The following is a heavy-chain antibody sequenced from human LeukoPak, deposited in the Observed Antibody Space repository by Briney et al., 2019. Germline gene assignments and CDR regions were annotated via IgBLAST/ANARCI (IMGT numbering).Heavy chain of an antibody. CDR3: ARGGRRDGYNYDY. CDR1: GESFSGYD. CDR2: IYYRGST. Sequence: SETLSLTCGVYGESFSGYDWSWIRQPPGKGLEWIGSIYYRGSTYYNPSLKSRVTISVDTSKNQFSLKLSSVTAADTAVYYCARGGRRDGYNYDYWGQGTLVTVSS. D-gene: IGHD5-24*01. J-gene: IGHJ4*02. V-gene: IGHV4-34*01.